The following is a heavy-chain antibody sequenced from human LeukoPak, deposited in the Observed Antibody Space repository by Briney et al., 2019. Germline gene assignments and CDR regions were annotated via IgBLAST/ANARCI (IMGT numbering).Heavy chain of an antibody. D-gene: IGHD5-12*01. CDR3: ARHGGLKYGGYEKRFDY. CDR1: GGSISSSRYF. Sequence: PSETLSLTCTVSGGSISSSRYFWGWIRQPPGKGLGWIGNIYYSGSTYYNPSLESRVTISVDTSKNQFSLKLNSVTAADTALYYCARHGGLKYGGYEKRFDYWGQGTLVTVSS. J-gene: IGHJ4*02. V-gene: IGHV4-39*01. CDR2: IYYSGST.